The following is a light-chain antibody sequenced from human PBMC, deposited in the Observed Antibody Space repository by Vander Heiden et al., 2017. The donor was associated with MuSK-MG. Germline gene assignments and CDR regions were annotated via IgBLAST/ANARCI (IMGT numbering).Light chain of an antibody. J-gene: IGKJ4*01. CDR3: QQRSNGST. CDR2: DAS. Sequence: ILLTPSPATLSLSPADSATVPCSAIRSFSNDFPCYQQHPGQAPRLRIYDASDRASGIPTRFSGSGSGTDLALTISSIEPEDFAVYYCQQRSNGSTFGGGTKVEIK. CDR1: RSFSND. V-gene: IGKV3-11*01.